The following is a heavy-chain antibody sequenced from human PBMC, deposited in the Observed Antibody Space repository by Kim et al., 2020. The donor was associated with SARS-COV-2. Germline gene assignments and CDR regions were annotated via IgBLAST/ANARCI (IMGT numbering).Heavy chain of an antibody. J-gene: IGHJ4*02. Sequence: GGSLRLSCTASGFTFSTYWMHWVRQAPGKGPVWVSRLNPDETNIRYADSVKGRFTVSRDNAKNTLYLQMNSLRVEDKAVYYCARDQTAAGPTTFDYWGQG. CDR2: LNPDETNI. CDR3: ARDQTAAGPTTFDY. V-gene: IGHV3-74*01. D-gene: IGHD6-13*01. CDR1: GFTFSTYW.